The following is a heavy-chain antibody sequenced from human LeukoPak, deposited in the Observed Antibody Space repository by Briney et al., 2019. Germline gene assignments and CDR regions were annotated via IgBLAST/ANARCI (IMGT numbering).Heavy chain of an antibody. Sequence: ASVKVSCKASGYTFTSYDINWVRQATGQGLEWMGWMNPNSGNTGYAQKFQGRVTITRNTSISTAYMELSSLRSEDTAVYYCARATGPAGLELPDAFDIWGQGTMVTVSS. V-gene: IGHV1-8*03. CDR1: GYTFTSYD. J-gene: IGHJ3*02. CDR3: ARATGPAGLELPDAFDI. CDR2: MNPNSGNT. D-gene: IGHD1-7*01.